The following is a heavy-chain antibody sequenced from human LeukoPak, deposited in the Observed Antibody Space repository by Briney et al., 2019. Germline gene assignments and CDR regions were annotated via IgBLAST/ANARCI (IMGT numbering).Heavy chain of an antibody. V-gene: IGHV4-4*07. D-gene: IGHD3-22*01. J-gene: IGHJ4*02. CDR3: AREIYIFSDSSGYYDY. CDR1: GGSISGYY. CDR2: IYSSGTT. Sequence: SSETLSLTCAVSGGSISGYYWSWIRQSAGKGLEWIGRIYSSGTTNYNPSLRSRVTLSVDTSKNQFSLKLSSVTAADTAVYYCAREIYIFSDSSGYYDYWGQGTLVTVSS.